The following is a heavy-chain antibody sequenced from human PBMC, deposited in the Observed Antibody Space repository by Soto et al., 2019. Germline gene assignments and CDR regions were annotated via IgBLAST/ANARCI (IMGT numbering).Heavy chain of an antibody. CDR2: ISAYNGNT. Sequence: GASVKVSCKASGYTFTSYGISWVRQAPGQGLEWMGWISAYNGNTNYAQKLQGRVTMTTDTSTSTAYMELRSLRSDDTAVYYCARDIDQKTTGPIIAFDIWGQGTMVTVSS. J-gene: IGHJ3*02. CDR1: GYTFTSYG. D-gene: IGHD1-1*01. V-gene: IGHV1-18*01. CDR3: ARDIDQKTTGPIIAFDI.